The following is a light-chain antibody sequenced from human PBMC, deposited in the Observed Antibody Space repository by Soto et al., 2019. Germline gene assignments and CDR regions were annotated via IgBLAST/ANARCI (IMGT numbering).Light chain of an antibody. CDR3: LQDYDYPLT. CDR2: AAS. V-gene: IGKV1-6*01. J-gene: IGKJ4*01. CDR1: QGIRND. Sequence: AIQMTQSPSSLSASVGDRVTITCRASQGIRNDLGWYQQKPGEAPKLLIYAASTLQSGVPSRFSGSGSGTDFTLTIGSLQPEDFATYYCLQDYDYPLTFGGGTKVEIK.